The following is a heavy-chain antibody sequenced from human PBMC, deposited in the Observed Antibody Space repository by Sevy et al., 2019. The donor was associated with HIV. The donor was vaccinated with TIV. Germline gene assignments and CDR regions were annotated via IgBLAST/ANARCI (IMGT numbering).Heavy chain of an antibody. CDR2: INPDSGGP. V-gene: IGHV1-2*02. J-gene: IGHJ4*02. Sequence: ASVKVSCKASGYTFTGYYMHWMRQAPGQGLEWMGWINPDSGGPTYAPKFQGRVTLTRHTSISTAYMDLSRLTSDDTAVYYCVRDDRDGYFEYWGPGTLVTVSS. CDR1: GYTFTGYY. CDR3: VRDDRDGYFEY.